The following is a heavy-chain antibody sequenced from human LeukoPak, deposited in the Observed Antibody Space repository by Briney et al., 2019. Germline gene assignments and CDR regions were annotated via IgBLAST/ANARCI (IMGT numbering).Heavy chain of an antibody. CDR1: GGSFSGYY. CDR2: INHSGST. J-gene: IGHJ5*02. CDR3: ARGDDYVWGSYRCWFDP. V-gene: IGHV4-34*01. D-gene: IGHD3-16*02. Sequence: KPSETLSLTCAVYGGSFSGYYWSWIRQPPGKGLEWIGEINHSGSTNYNPSLKSRVTISVDTSKNQFSLKLSSVTAADTAVYYCARGDDYVWGSYRCWFDPWGQGTLVTVSS.